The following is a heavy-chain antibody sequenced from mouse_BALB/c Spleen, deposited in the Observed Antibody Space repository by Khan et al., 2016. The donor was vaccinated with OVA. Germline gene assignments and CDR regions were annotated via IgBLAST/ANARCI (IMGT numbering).Heavy chain of an antibody. V-gene: IGHV9-3*02. CDR2: INPNTGES. J-gene: IGHJ4*01. D-gene: IGHD1-1*01. CDR3: AMDDYYGSAYRNLDHDALDY. CDR1: GYTFTDYG. Sequence: QIQLVQSGPELKKPGETVKISCKASGYTFTDYGMNWVKQAPGKGLKWMGWINPNTGESTFAEDFKGRFAFSLEPSARTAYLQINNLKNEDTAIXCSAMDDYYGSAYRNLDHDALDYWGQGTSSTVSS.